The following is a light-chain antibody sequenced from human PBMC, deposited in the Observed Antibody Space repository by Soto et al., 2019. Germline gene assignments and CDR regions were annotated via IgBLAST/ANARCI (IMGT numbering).Light chain of an antibody. CDR3: QSYDSSLRGSV. V-gene: IGLV1-40*01. J-gene: IGLJ2*01. Sequence: QSVLTQPPSVSGAPGQRVTISCTGSSSNIGAGYDVHWYQQLPGTAPKLLIYGNSNRPSGVPDRFSGSKSGTSASLAITGLQSEAEADYYCQSYDSSLRGSVFGGWTKLAVL. CDR2: GNS. CDR1: SSNIGAGYD.